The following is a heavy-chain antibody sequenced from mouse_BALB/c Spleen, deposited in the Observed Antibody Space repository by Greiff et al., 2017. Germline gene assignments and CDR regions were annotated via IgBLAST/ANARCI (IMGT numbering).Heavy chain of an antibody. V-gene: IGHV5-17*02. Sequence: EVQLVESGGGLVQPGGSRKLSCAASGFTFSSFGMHWVRQAPEKGLEWVAYISSGSSTIYYADTVKGRFTISRDNPKNTLFLQMTSLRSEDTAMYYCASPVRERGGYAMDYWGQGTSVTVSS. CDR2: ISSGSSTI. CDR3: ASPVRERGGYAMDY. D-gene: IGHD2-14*01. J-gene: IGHJ4*01. CDR1: GFTFSSFG.